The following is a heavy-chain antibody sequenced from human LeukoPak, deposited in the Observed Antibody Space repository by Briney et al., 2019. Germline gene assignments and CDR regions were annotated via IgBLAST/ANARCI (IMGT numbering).Heavy chain of an antibody. V-gene: IGHV3-23*01. CDR1: GFTFSNYA. Sequence: GGSLRLSCAASGFTFSNYAMSWVRQAPGKGLECVSAISGSGGSTYYADFVKGRFTISRDNSKNTLYLQMNSLRAEDTAVYYCAKDVIVVVSYFDYWGQGTLVTVSS. D-gene: IGHD3-22*01. CDR3: AKDVIVVVSYFDY. J-gene: IGHJ4*02. CDR2: ISGSGGST.